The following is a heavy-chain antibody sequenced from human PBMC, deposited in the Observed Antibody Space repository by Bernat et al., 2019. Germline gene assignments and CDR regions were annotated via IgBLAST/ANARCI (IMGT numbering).Heavy chain of an antibody. CDR3: ARVERSRLFGGVSLFVYCYYMDV. D-gene: IGHD2-8*02. J-gene: IGHJ6*03. Sequence: QVQLVQSGAEVKKPGASVKVSCKASGYTFISYGISWVRQAPGQGLEWMGWFSAYNGNTNYAQKLQGRVTMTTDTSTSTAYMELRSLRSDDTAVYYYARVERSRLFGGVSLFVYCYYMDVWGKGTTVTVSS. CDR1: GYTFISYG. CDR2: FSAYNGNT. V-gene: IGHV1-18*01.